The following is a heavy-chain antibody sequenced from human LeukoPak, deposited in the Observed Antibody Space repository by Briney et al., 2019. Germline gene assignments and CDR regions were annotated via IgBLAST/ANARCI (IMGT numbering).Heavy chain of an antibody. CDR1: GYTFTGYY. D-gene: IGHD3-3*01. Sequence: ASVKVSCKASGYTFTGYYMHWVRQAPGQGLEWMGWINPNSGGTNYAQKFQGRVTMTRDTSISTAYMELSRLRSDDTAVYYCARVTIFGVVIGPWFDPWGQGTLVTVSS. V-gene: IGHV1-2*02. CDR2: INPNSGGT. J-gene: IGHJ5*02. CDR3: ARVTIFGVVIGPWFDP.